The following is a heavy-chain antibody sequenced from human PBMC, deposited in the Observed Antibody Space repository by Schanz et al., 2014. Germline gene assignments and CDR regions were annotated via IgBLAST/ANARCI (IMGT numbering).Heavy chain of an antibody. V-gene: IGHV3-30*03. J-gene: IGHJ4*02. CDR1: GFAFSSYG. CDR2: VPFDGSQK. D-gene: IGHD5-12*01. Sequence: VQLLESGGGLVQPGGSLRLSCLASGFAFSSYGMNWLRQAPGKGLEWVAFVPFDGSQKFYADSVKGRFTISRDNAKNTLFLQMNSLRAEDTAVYYCARKVVATIGGYYDNWGQGTLVIVSS. CDR3: ARKVVATIGGYYDN.